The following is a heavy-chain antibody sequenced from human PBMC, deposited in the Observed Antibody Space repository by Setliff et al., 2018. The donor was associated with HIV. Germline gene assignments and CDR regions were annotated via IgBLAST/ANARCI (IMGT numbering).Heavy chain of an antibody. J-gene: IGHJ4*02. Sequence: GASVKVSCKASGYTFSDYSMHWVRQAPGQGLEWMGWINPTTGGTNYAQKFHDRVTMTRDSSNTTVCMEMSSLTSDDTAIYYCARDHSGSLFDYWGQGTLVTVSS. CDR2: INPTTGGT. V-gene: IGHV1-2*02. D-gene: IGHD3-10*01. CDR1: GYTFSDYS. CDR3: ARDHSGSLFDY.